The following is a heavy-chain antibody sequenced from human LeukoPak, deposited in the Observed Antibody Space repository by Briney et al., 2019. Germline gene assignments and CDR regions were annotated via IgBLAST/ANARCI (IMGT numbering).Heavy chain of an antibody. CDR1: GGTFSSYA. V-gene: IGHV1-69*13. Sequence: ASVTVSCKASGGTFSSYAISWVRQAPGQGLEWMGGIIPIFGTANYAQTFQGRVTITADESTSTAYMELSSLRSEDTAVYYCARGSGEVWFGELEYSWGQGTLVTVSS. CDR3: ARGSGEVWFGELEYS. D-gene: IGHD3-10*01. CDR2: IIPIFGTA. J-gene: IGHJ4*02.